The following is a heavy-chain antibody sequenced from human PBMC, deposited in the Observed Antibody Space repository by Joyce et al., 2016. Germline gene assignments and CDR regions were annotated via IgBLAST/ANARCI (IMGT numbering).Heavy chain of an antibody. J-gene: IGHJ4*02. D-gene: IGHD6-13*01. CDR2: IWYDGSNK. V-gene: IGHV3-33*01. CDR1: GFPFNSYG. CDR3: ARAYSTTWNGKYYFDY. Sequence: QVQLVESGGGVVQPGRSLRLSCAASGFPFNSYGMDWVRQAPGKGLGGVAVIWYDGSNKYYADSVKGRFTISRDNSKNTLYLQMNSLRAEDTAVYYCARAYSTTWNGKYYFDYWGRGTLVTVSS.